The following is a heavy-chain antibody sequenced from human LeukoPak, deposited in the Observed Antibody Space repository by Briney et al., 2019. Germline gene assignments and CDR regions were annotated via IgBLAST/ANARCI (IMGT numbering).Heavy chain of an antibody. V-gene: IGHV4-39*01. Sequence: PSETLSLTCTVSGGSISSSSYYWGWIRQPPGKGLEWIGSMYYSGSTSYNPSLKSRVTISVDTSKNQFSLKLSSVTAADTAVYHCARHRYYYGSGRRWLDPWGQGTLVTVSS. D-gene: IGHD3-10*01. CDR3: ARHRYYYGSGRRWLDP. J-gene: IGHJ5*02. CDR2: MYYSGST. CDR1: GGSISSSSYY.